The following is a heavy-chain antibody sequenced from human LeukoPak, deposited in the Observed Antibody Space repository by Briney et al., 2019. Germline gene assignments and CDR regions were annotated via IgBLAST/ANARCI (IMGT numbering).Heavy chain of an antibody. V-gene: IGHV1-69*13. J-gene: IGHJ3*02. Sequence: SVKVSCKASGYTFTGYYMHWVRQAPGQGLEWMGGIIPIFGTANYAQEFQGRVTITADESTSTAYMELSSLRSEDTAVYYCARADRYSYGLTPDAFDIWGQGTMVTVSS. CDR2: IIPIFGTA. CDR1: GYTFTGYY. D-gene: IGHD5-18*01. CDR3: ARADRYSYGLTPDAFDI.